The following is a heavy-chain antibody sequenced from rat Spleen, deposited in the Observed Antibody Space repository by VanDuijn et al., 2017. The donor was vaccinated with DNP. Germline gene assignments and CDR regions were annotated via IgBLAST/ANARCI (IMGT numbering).Heavy chain of an antibody. J-gene: IGHJ3*01. CDR3: VRDYYDGSYYYHWFAY. D-gene: IGHD1-12*02. CDR2: MWSGGTT. CDR1: EFSLTDYS. V-gene: IGHV2S63*01. Sequence: EVQLKESGPGLVQPSQTLSLTCTVSEFSLTDYSMHWVRQPPGKGLEWMGVMWSGGTTAYNSALKSRLSISRDTSKSQVFLKMSSLQTEDTATYYCVRDYYDGSYYYHWFAYWGQGTLVTVSS.